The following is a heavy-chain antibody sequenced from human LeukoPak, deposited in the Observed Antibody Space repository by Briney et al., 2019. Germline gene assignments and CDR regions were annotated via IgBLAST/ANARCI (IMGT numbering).Heavy chain of an antibody. CDR2: ISSSGSTI. Sequence: GGSLRLSCAVSGVTFSSYSMNWVRQAPGKGLEWVSYISSSGSTIYYADSVKGRFTISRDNAKNSLYLQMNSLRAEDTAVYYCARGDTVVTLPQTYWGQGTLVTVSS. V-gene: IGHV3-48*04. CDR3: ARGDTVVTLPQTY. J-gene: IGHJ4*02. D-gene: IGHD4-23*01. CDR1: GVTFSSYS.